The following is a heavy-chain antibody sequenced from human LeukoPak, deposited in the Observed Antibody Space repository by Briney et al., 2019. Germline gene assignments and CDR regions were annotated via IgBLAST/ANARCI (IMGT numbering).Heavy chain of an antibody. D-gene: IGHD5/OR15-5a*01. Sequence: GGSLRLSCAASGFPFTVYPTHWVRQAPGKGLKWVSVSSSDETYKFYADSVRGRFTISRDNSKNRLYLQMSDLRAEDTAVYFCARSVSGVWLFDYWGRGTLVTVSS. J-gene: IGHJ4*02. CDR1: GFPFTVYP. CDR2: SSSDETYK. CDR3: ARSVSGVWLFDY. V-gene: IGHV3-30-3*01.